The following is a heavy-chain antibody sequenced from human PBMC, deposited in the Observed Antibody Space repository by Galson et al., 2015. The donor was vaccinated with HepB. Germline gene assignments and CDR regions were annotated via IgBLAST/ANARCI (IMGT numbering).Heavy chain of an antibody. CDR2: IYSGGST. V-gene: IGHV3-53*01. D-gene: IGHD2-21*02. CDR3: ARAQSKGVVTATTEAEYFQH. J-gene: IGHJ1*01. Sequence: SLRLSCAASGFTVSSNYMSWVRQAPGKGLEWVSVIYSGGSTYYADSVKGRFTISRDNSKNTLYLQMNSLKAEDTAVYYCARAQSKGVVTATTEAEYFQHWGQGTLVTVSS. CDR1: GFTVSSNY.